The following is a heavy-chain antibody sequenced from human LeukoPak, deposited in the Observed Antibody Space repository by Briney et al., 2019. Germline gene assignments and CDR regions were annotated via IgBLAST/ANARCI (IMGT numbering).Heavy chain of an antibody. CDR3: ARVPLSCGGDCYSEAFYFDY. V-gene: IGHV4-59*01. D-gene: IGHD2-21*02. CDR2: IYYSGST. CDR1: GGSISSYY. J-gene: IGHJ4*02. Sequence: SETLSLTCTVSGGSISSYYWSWIRQPPGKGLEWIGYIYYSGSTNYNPSLKSRATISVDTSKNQFSLKLSSVTAADTAVYYCARVPLSCGGDCYSEAFYFDYWGQGTLVTVSS.